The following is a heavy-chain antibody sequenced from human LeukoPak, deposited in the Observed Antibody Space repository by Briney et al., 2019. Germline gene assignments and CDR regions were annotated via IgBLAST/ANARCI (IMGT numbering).Heavy chain of an antibody. V-gene: IGHV4-59*08. J-gene: IGHJ4*02. CDR1: GGSISSYY. CDR3: ARQSGLYYFDY. Sequence: PSETLSLTCTVSGGSISSYYWSWIRQPPGKGLEWIGYIYYSGSTNYNPSLKSRVTRSVDTSKNQFSLKLSSVTAADTAVYYCARQSGLYYFDYWGQGTLVTVSS. D-gene: IGHD6-25*01. CDR2: IYYSGST.